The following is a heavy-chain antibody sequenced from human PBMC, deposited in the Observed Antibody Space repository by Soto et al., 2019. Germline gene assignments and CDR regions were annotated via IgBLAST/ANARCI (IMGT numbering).Heavy chain of an antibody. J-gene: IGHJ6*02. Sequence: GGSLRLSCAASGFTFSSYSMNWVRQAPGKGLEWVGFIRSKAYGGTTEYAASVKGRFTISRDDSKSIAYLQMNSLKTEDTAVYYCGYSYGRNGMDVWGQGTTVTVSS. CDR2: IRSKAYGGTT. D-gene: IGHD5-18*01. CDR1: GFTFSSYS. V-gene: IGHV3-49*04. CDR3: GYSYGRNGMDV.